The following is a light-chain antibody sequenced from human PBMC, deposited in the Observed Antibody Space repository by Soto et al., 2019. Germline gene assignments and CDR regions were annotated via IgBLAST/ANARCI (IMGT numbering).Light chain of an antibody. CDR3: QQYGDSRT. CDR2: GAS. J-gene: IGKJ1*01. V-gene: IGKV3-20*01. CDR1: QSISSTY. Sequence: EIVLTQSPGTLSLSPGERATLSCRASQSISSTYLAWYQQPPGQAPRLLIYGASNRATVIPDRFSGSGSGTDFTLTINRLESEDFAVYYCQQYGDSRTFGQGTKVEIK.